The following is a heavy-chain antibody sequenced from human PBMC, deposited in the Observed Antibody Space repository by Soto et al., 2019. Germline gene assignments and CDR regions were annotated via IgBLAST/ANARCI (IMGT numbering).Heavy chain of an antibody. CDR2: IWYDGSNK. J-gene: IGHJ3*02. CDR3: ARDFVHDSTQNEACDI. CDR1: GFTFSSYG. Sequence: PGGSLRLSCAASGFTFSSYGMHWVRQAPGKGLEWVAVIWYDGSNKYYADSVKGRFTISRDNSKNTLYLQMNSLRAEDTAVYYCARDFVHDSTQNEACDIRGQGTMVTVSS. V-gene: IGHV3-33*01. D-gene: IGHD3-22*01.